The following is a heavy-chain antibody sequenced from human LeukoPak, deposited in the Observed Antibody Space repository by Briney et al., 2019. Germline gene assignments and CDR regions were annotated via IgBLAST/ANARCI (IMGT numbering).Heavy chain of an antibody. D-gene: IGHD6-13*01. CDR2: ISSSSSYI. CDR3: ARDLVRTLDY. V-gene: IGHV3-21*01. Sequence: PGGSLRLSCAASGFTFSSYSMNWVRQAPGKGLEWVSSISSSSSYIYYADSVKGRFTISRDNAKNSLYLQMNSLGAEDTAVYYCARDLVRTLDYWGQGTLVTVSS. J-gene: IGHJ4*02. CDR1: GFTFSSYS.